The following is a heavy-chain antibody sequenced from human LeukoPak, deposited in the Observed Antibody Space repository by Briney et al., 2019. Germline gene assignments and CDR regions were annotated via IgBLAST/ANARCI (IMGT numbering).Heavy chain of an antibody. J-gene: IGHJ6*03. V-gene: IGHV3-23*01. CDR2: ISGSGGST. CDR3: AKDGGEYYDILTGYYPRLYYMDV. D-gene: IGHD3-9*01. Sequence: SGGSLRLSCAASGFTFSNYAMNWVRQAPGKGLEWVSAISGSGGSTYYADSVKGRFTISRDNSKNTLYLQMNSLRAEDTAVYYCAKDGGEYYDILTGYYPRLYYMDVWGKGTTVTISS. CDR1: GFTFSNYA.